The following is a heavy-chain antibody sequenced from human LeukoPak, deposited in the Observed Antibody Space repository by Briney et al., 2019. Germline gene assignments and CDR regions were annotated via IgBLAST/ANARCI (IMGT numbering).Heavy chain of an antibody. Sequence: ASETLSVTCTVSGAISSSSYYCGWIRQPPGKGLEWIGSLFYSGSTYYNPSLKSRVTISVDTSKHQFSLKLTSVTAADTAVYYCARHYSGWYNFFDYWGQGTLVTVSS. CDR1: GAISSSSYY. J-gene: IGHJ4*02. D-gene: IGHD6-19*01. CDR2: LFYSGST. V-gene: IGHV4-39*01. CDR3: ARHYSGWYNFFDY.